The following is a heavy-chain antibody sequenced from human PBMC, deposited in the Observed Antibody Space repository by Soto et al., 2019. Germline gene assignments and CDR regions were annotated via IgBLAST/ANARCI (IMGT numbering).Heavy chain of an antibody. CDR3: AKDLVVAANLIIYNWFDP. J-gene: IGHJ5*02. CDR1: GFTFSSYA. D-gene: IGHD2-15*01. Sequence: PGWSLRLSCAASGFTFSSYAMSWVRQAPGKWLEWVSAISGSGGSTYYADSVKGRLTISRDNSKNTLYLQMKSLRDEDTAVYYCAKDLVVAANLIIYNWFDPWGQGTLVTVSS. V-gene: IGHV3-23*01. CDR2: ISGSGGST.